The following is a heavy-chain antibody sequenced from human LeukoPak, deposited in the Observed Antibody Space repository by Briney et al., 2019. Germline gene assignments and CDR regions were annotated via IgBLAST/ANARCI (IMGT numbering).Heavy chain of an antibody. J-gene: IGHJ4*02. CDR1: GYTFSSYY. D-gene: IGHD5-24*01. V-gene: IGHV1-46*01. CDR2: ISPSGVTT. Sequence: ASVKVSCKASGYTFSSYYIHWVRQAPGQGLEWMGIISPSGVTTSYAQKFQGRLSMTRDMPTRTVYMELSSLRSEDTAVYYCARSRDGYPDYWGQGTLVTVSS. CDR3: ARSRDGYPDY.